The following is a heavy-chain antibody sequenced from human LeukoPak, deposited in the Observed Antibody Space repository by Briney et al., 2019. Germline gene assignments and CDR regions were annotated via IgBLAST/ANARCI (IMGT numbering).Heavy chain of an antibody. V-gene: IGHV4-39*01. CDR1: GGSIRSSYYY. D-gene: IGHD3-22*01. Sequence: SETLSLTCTVSGGSIRSSYYYWGWIRQPPGKGLEWIGSIYYSGSTYYNPSLKSRVTISVDTSKNQFSLKLSSVTAADTAVYYCARLPDDDSSGYSSFDYWGQGTLVTVSS. CDR2: IYYSGST. J-gene: IGHJ4*02. CDR3: ARLPDDDSSGYSSFDY.